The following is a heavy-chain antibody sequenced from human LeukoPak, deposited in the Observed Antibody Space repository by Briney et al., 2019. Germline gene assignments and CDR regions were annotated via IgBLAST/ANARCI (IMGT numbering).Heavy chain of an antibody. CDR1: GGSFSGYY. CDR3: ARGGTGYSTQTWLNFDY. V-gene: IGHV4-34*01. J-gene: IGHJ4*02. D-gene: IGHD3/OR15-3a*01. Sequence: SVTLSLTCAVYGGSFSGYYWSWIRQPPGKGLEWIGEINHSGSTNYNPSLKSRVTISVDTSKNQFSLKLSSVAAADTAVYYCARGGTGYSTQTWLNFDYWGQGTLVTVSS. CDR2: INHSGST.